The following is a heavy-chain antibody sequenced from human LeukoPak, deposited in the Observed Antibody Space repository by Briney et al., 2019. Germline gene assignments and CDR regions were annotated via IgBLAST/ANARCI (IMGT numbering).Heavy chain of an antibody. CDR1: EFTFSDYA. V-gene: IGHV3-23*01. Sequence: PGGSLRLSCAASEFTFSDYAMSWVRQAPGKGLECVSAISGSGGSTYYADSVKGRFTISRDNSKNTLYLQTNSLRAEDTAVYYCAKDVGPFLISRGYYSYFDFWGQGTLVTVSS. CDR2: ISGSGGST. J-gene: IGHJ4*02. CDR3: AKDVGPFLISRGYYSYFDF. D-gene: IGHD3-22*01.